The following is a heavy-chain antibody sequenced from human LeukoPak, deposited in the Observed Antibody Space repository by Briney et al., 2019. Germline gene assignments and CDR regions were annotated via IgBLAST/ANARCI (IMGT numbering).Heavy chain of an antibody. CDR1: GGSFSGYY. V-gene: IGHV4-34*01. Sequence: PSETLSLTCAVYGGSFSGYYWSWIRQPPGKGLEWIGEINHSGSTNYNPSLKSRVTISVDTSKNQFSLKLSSVTAADTAVYYCARHTASMTHFDFWGQGTLVTVSS. J-gene: IGHJ4*02. CDR3: ARHTASMTHFDF. D-gene: IGHD6-6*01. CDR2: INHSGST.